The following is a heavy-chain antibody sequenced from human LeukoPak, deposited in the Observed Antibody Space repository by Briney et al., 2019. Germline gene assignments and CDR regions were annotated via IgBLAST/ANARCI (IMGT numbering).Heavy chain of an antibody. CDR2: ISSNGGSS. D-gene: IGHD1-1*01. CDR3: VKITSVTGGDC. Sequence: PGGSLRLSCAAPGFSFSTYTMTWGRQAPGKGLEYVSGISSNGGSSFYADSVKGRFTISRDNSKNTLYLQMSSLRAEDTAVYYCVKITSVTGGDCWGQGTRLTVSS. CDR1: GFSFSTYT. J-gene: IGHJ4*02. V-gene: IGHV3-64D*09.